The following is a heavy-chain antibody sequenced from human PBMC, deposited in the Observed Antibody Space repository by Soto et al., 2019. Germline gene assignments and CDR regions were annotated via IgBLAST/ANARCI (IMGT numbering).Heavy chain of an antibody. CDR2: IYYSGST. V-gene: IGHV4-39*01. CDR1: GGSISSSSYY. Sequence: PSETLSLTCTVSGGSISSSSYYWGWIRQPPGKGLEWIGSIYYSGSTYYNPSLKSRVTISVDTSKNQFSLKLSSVTAADTAVYYCARYCSSTSCYSEFDYWGQGTLVTVSS. CDR3: ARYCSSTSCYSEFDY. J-gene: IGHJ4*02. D-gene: IGHD2-2*02.